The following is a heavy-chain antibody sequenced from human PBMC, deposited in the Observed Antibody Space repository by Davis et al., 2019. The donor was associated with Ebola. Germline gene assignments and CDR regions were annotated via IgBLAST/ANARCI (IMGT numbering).Heavy chain of an antibody. CDR2: ISAYNGNT. CDR1: GYIFTSYG. Sequence: ASVKVSCKTSGYIFTSYGITWVRQAPGQRLEWMGWISAYNGNTNYAQKLQGRVTMTTDTSTSTAYMELSSLRSEDTAVYYCARQWLAYYYYYGMDVWGQGTTVTVSS. J-gene: IGHJ6*02. D-gene: IGHD6-19*01. V-gene: IGHV1-18*01. CDR3: ARQWLAYYYYYGMDV.